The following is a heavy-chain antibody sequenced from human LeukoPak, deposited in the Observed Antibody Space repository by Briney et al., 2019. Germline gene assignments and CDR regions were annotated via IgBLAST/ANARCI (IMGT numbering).Heavy chain of an antibody. Sequence: SETLSLTCTVSGGSISSYYWSWIRQPPGKGLEWIGYIYYSGSTNYNPSLKSRVTISLDTSKNQFSLKLSSVTAADTAVYYCARAFISYYDFWSAYNPAADAFDIWGQGTMVTVSS. CDR2: IYYSGST. CDR3: ARAFISYYDFWSAYNPAADAFDI. J-gene: IGHJ3*02. D-gene: IGHD3-3*01. V-gene: IGHV4-59*01. CDR1: GGSISSYY.